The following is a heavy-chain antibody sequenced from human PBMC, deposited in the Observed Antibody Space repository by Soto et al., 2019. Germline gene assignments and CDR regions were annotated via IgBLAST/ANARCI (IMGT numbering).Heavy chain of an antibody. D-gene: IGHD4-4*01. CDR3: ARDQAYSRFDY. CDR2: MNEDGSER. V-gene: IGHV3-7*03. Sequence: GGSLRLSCAVSGFSFSSAWMTWIRQAPGKGLERVAIMNEDGSERYYVDSVKSRFTISRDNAKNALFLQMNSLRVEDTAVYFCARDQAYSRFDYWGQGSLVTVSS. J-gene: IGHJ4*02. CDR1: GFSFSSAW.